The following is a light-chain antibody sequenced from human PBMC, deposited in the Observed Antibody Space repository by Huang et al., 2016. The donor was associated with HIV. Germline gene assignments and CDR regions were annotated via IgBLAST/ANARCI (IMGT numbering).Light chain of an antibody. Sequence: EIVLTQSPGTLSLSPGERATLSCRASQSVSSRYLAWYQQEPGQAPRLLIYGASDRATGIPDRFSGSGSGTDFTLTISRLEPEDLAVYYCQQYGTSRIFTFDPGTRVDIK. CDR1: QSVSSRY. V-gene: IGKV3-20*01. J-gene: IGKJ3*01. CDR3: QQYGTSRIFT. CDR2: GAS.